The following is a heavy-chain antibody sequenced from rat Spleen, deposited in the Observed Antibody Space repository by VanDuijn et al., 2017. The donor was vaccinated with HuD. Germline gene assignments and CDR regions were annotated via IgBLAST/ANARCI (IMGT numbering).Heavy chain of an antibody. CDR3: ARHMNSGYYFDY. V-gene: IGHV5-17*01. D-gene: IGHD4-3*01. Sequence: EVQLVESGGGLVQPGRSLKLSCAASGFTFSDYYMAWVRQAPTKGLEWVATISYDGSSTYYRDSVKGRFTISRDNAKSTLYLQMDSLRSEDTATYYCARHMNSGYYFDYWGQGVMVTVSS. CDR2: ISYDGSST. CDR1: GFTFSDYY. J-gene: IGHJ2*01.